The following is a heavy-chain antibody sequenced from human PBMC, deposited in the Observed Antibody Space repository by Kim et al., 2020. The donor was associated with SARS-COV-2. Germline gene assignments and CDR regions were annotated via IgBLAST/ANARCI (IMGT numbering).Heavy chain of an antibody. CDR1: GYIFTSYA. V-gene: IGHV7-4-1*02. CDR3: ARGSNWFDP. Sequence: ASVKVSCKASGYIFTSYAMNWVRQAPGQGLEWMGWIDTNTGNPTYTQGFTGRFVFSLDTSVSTAYLQISGLKAEDTAVYYCARGSNWFDPWGQGTLVTVSS. J-gene: IGHJ5*02. CDR2: IDTNTGNP.